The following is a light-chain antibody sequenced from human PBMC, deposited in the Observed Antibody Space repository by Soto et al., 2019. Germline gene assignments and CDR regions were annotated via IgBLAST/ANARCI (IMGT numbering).Light chain of an antibody. J-gene: IGLJ3*02. CDR3: CSSGTHRRV. V-gene: IGLV2-23*02. Sequence: QSALTQPASVSGSPGQSITISCSGTYNLVSWYQQHPGKAPKLMIFEVNKRPSGVSYRFSGSKSGNTASLTISALPAEDEADYFCCSSGTHRRVFGGGTKLTVL. CDR2: EVN. CDR1: YNL.